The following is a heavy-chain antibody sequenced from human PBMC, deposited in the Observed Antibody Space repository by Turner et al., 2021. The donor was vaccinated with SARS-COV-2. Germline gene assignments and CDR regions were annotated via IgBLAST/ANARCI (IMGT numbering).Heavy chain of an antibody. V-gene: IGHV1-69*13. J-gene: IGHJ4*02. Sequence: QVQRVQSGAEVKKPGASVKVSCNASGYTVASYGIRWVRQAPGQGLEWMGGIRPIIGTANNAQKFQGRVTITADEATSTGYMELSRLRSEDSAVYYGARVDGYYGGSGNSSDNWGQGTLVTVSS. CDR1: GYTVASYG. CDR2: IRPIIGTA. D-gene: IGHD3-22*01. CDR3: ARVDGYYGGSGNSSDN.